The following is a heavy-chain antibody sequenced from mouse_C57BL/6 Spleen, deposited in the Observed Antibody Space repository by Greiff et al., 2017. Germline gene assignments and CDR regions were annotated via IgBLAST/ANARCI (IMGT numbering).Heavy chain of an antibody. J-gene: IGHJ1*03. CDR2: IDPNSGGT. CDR1: GYTFTSYW. CDR3: ARSGNWDSDCYFDV. Sequence: QVQLQQPGAELVKPGASVKLSCKASGYTFTSYWMHWVKQRPGQGLEWIGRIDPNSGGTKYNEKFKSKATLTVDNPSSTAYMQLSSLTSEDSAVFYCARSGNWDSDCYFDVWGTGTTVTVSS. D-gene: IGHD4-1*01. V-gene: IGHV1-62-3*01.